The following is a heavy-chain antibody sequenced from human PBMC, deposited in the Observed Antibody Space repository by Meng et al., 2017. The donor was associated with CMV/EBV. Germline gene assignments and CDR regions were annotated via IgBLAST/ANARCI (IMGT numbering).Heavy chain of an antibody. D-gene: IGHD3-3*01. Sequence: SVKVSCKASGGTFSSYAISWVRQAPGQGLEWMGGIIPIFGTANYAQKFQGRVTITTDESTSTAYMELSSLRSEDTAVYYCASNSITIFGVVTNTNYYYYGMDVWGQGTTVTVSS. J-gene: IGHJ6*02. CDR2: IIPIFGTA. V-gene: IGHV1-69*05. CDR3: ASNSITIFGVVTNTNYYYYGMDV. CDR1: GGTFSSYA.